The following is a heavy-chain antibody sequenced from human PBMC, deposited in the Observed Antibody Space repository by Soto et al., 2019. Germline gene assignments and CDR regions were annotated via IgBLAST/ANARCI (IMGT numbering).Heavy chain of an antibody. CDR1: VGSISSYY. CDR2: IYYSGST. D-gene: IGHD3-3*01. Sequence: SDTLSLTCTVSVGSISSYYWSWIRQPPGKRLEWIGYIYYSGSTNYNPSLKSRVTISVDTSKNQFSLKLSSVTAADTAVYYCATRAADYDFWSGYYSYYYYMDVWGKGTTVT. J-gene: IGHJ6*03. V-gene: IGHV4-59*08. CDR3: ATRAADYDFWSGYYSYYYYMDV.